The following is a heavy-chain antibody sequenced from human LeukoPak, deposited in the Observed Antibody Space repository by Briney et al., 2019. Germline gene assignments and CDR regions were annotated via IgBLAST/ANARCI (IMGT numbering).Heavy chain of an antibody. Sequence: SETLSLTCTVSGGSISSYYWSWIRQPPGKGLEWIGYIYYSGSTNYNPSLKSRVTISVDTSKNQFSLKLSSVTAADTAVYYCARGGWFGEFNDAFDIWGQGTMVTVSS. CDR1: GGSISSYY. D-gene: IGHD3-10*01. V-gene: IGHV4-59*12. J-gene: IGHJ3*02. CDR3: ARGGWFGEFNDAFDI. CDR2: IYYSGST.